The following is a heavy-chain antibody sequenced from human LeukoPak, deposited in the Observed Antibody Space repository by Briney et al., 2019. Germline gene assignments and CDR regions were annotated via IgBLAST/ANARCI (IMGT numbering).Heavy chain of an antibody. CDR2: MNPNSGNT. CDR1: GGTFSSYA. J-gene: IGHJ5*02. D-gene: IGHD1-20*01. CDR3: ATDRYNWNGNWFDP. Sequence: GASVKVSCKASGGTFSSYAISWVRQAPGQGLEWMGWMNPNSGNTGYAQKFQGRVTMTRNTSISTAYMELSSLRSEDTAVYYCATDRYNWNGNWFDPWGQGTLVTVSS. V-gene: IGHV1-8*02.